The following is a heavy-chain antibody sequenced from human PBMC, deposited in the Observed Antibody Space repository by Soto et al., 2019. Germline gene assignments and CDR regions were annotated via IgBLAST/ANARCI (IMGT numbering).Heavy chain of an antibody. J-gene: IGHJ6*02. CDR1: GFRFSDSS. V-gene: IGHV3-30-3*01. D-gene: IGHD5-18*01. CDR2: VQHDSSNI. CDR3: VRVGWGYSFGNGMDG. Sequence: QVQLVESGGGVVQPGGSLRLSCAASGFRFSDSSMHWVRQAPGKGLEWVAVVQHDSSNIYYADSVKGRFTISRDNPKNTLYLQMNALSVEDSAVYQCVRVGWGYSFGNGMDGWGQGTTVTVSS.